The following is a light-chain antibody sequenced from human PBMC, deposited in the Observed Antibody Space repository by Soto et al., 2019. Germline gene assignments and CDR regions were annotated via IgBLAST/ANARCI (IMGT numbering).Light chain of an antibody. CDR3: QHYNDWPQT. J-gene: IGKJ1*01. V-gene: IGKV3D-15*01. CDR1: QSVSSSY. Sequence: TQSPGTLSLSPGERATLSCRASQSVSSSYLAWYQQKPGQAPRLLIYGASSRATGIPARFSGSGSGTEFTLAISSLQSEDFAVYYCQHYNDWPQTFGLGTKV. CDR2: GAS.